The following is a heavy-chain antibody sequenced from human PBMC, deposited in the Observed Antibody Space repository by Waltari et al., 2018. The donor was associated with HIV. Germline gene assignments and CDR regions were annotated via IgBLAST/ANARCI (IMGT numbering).Heavy chain of an antibody. J-gene: IGHJ6*02. Sequence: QVQLVQSGAEVKKPGASVKVSCKASGYTFTSYDINWVRQATGQGLEWMGWLNPNSGNTGYAQKFQGRVTMTRNTSISTAYMELSSLRSEDTAVYYCAVTNLYYYGMDVWGQGTTVTVSS. V-gene: IGHV1-8*01. CDR1: GYTFTSYD. D-gene: IGHD4-17*01. CDR2: LNPNSGNT. CDR3: AVTNLYYYGMDV.